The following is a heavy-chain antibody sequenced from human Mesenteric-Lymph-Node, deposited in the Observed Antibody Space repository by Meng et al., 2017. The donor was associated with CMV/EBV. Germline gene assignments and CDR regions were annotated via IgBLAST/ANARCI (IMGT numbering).Heavy chain of an antibody. Sequence: SETLSLTCTVSGGSISSSSYYWGWIRQPPGKGLEWIGSIYYSGSTYYNPSLKSRVTISVDTSKNQFSLKLSSVTAADTAVYYCARAVGSWTQVTYYFDYWGQGTLVTVSS. J-gene: IGHJ4*02. CDR3: ARAVGSWTQVTYYFDY. CDR2: IYYSGST. CDR1: GGSISSSSYY. V-gene: IGHV4-39*01. D-gene: IGHD6-13*01.